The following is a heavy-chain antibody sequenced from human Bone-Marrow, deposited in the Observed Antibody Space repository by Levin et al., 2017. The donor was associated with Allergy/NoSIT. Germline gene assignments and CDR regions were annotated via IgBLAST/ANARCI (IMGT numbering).Heavy chain of an antibody. J-gene: IGHJ4*02. D-gene: IGHD1-26*01. CDR3: ARVRRGIVASTGFDY. Sequence: SVKVSCKTFGGTFNSHAFTWVRQAPGQGLEWLGGIIPAFGTPNHAQKFQDRITFIADKSTSTVYMELTGLTSGDTAVYYCARVRRGIVASTGFDYWGQGTLVTVSS. V-gene: IGHV1-69*06. CDR1: GGTFNSHA. CDR2: IIPAFGTP.